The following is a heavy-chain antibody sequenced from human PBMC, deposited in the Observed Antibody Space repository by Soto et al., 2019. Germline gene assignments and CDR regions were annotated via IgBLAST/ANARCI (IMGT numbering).Heavy chain of an antibody. CDR1: GGTFSSYA. D-gene: IGHD3-22*01. CDR3: ASTYDSSGYYSNDAFDI. J-gene: IGHJ3*02. V-gene: IGHV1-69*12. CDR2: IIPIFGTA. Sequence: QVQLVQSGAEVKKPGSSVKVSCKASGGTFSSYAISWVRQAPGQGLEWMGGIIPIFGTANYAQKFQGRVTITAAESTSTAYMELSSLRSEDTAVYYCASTYDSSGYYSNDAFDIWGQGTMVTVSS.